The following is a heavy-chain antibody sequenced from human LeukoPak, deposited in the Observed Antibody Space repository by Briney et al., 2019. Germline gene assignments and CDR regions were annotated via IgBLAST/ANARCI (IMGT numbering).Heavy chain of an antibody. CDR2: ISGTAAST. V-gene: IGHV3-23*01. J-gene: IGHJ4*02. Sequence: GGSLRVSCAASGFTFSAYALSWVRQAPGKGLEWVSAISGTAASTYYADSVKGRFTISRDNFKSTLYLQMNSLRAEDTAIYYCAKGVRFIDWWMLDYWGQGSLVTVSS. CDR1: GFTFSAYA. D-gene: IGHD3-9*01. CDR3: AKGVRFIDWWMLDY.